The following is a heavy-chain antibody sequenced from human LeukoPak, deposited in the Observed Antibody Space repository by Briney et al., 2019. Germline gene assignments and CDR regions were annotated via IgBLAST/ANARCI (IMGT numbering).Heavy chain of an antibody. J-gene: IGHJ4*02. Sequence: SETLSLTCAVYGGSFSGYYWSWIRQPPGKGLEWIGKINHSGSTNYNPSLKSRVTISVDTSKNQFSLKLSSVTAADTAVYYCARDPPRWYGDFKSGDYWGQGTLVTVSS. CDR2: INHSGST. V-gene: IGHV4-34*01. D-gene: IGHD4-17*01. CDR1: GGSFSGYY. CDR3: ARDPPRWYGDFKSGDY.